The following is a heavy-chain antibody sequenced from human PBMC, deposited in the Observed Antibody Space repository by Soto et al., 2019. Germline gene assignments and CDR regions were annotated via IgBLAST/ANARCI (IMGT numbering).Heavy chain of an antibody. Sequence: GESLKISCKGSGYSFTSYWIGWVRQMPGKGLEWMGIIYPGDSDTRYNPSFQGQVTISADKSLNTAYLQWSSLKASDTAVYYCARDNVGSYYFDYWGQGTLVTVSS. CDR3: ARDNVGSYYFDY. V-gene: IGHV5-51*01. J-gene: IGHJ4*02. D-gene: IGHD3-10*01. CDR2: IYPGDSDT. CDR1: GYSFTSYW.